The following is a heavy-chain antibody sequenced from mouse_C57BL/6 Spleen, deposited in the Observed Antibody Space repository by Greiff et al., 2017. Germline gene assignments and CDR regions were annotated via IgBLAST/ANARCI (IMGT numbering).Heavy chain of an antibody. J-gene: IGHJ4*01. V-gene: IGHV1-62-2*01. CDR1: GYTFTDYT. CDR3: ARREAGCYAMDY. Sequence: QVQLQQSGAELVKPGASVKLSCKASGYTFTDYTIHWVKQRPGQGLEWIGGFYPGSGSTKYNQKFKGKATLTVDKSSSTVYMELSRLTSEDSAVXFCARREAGCYAMDYWGQGTSVTVS. CDR2: FYPGSGST. D-gene: IGHD4-1*01.